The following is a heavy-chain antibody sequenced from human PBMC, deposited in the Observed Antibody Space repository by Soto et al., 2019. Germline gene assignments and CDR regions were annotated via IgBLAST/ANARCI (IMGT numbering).Heavy chain of an antibody. V-gene: IGHV3-74*01. Sequence: EMQLVESGGDLVQPGGSLRLSCVASGFTFSTYWMHWVRQAPGKGLVWVSRVDSGGSSTNYADSVKGRFTISRYNAKNTVYMQMSSLRAEDTGVYYCARANWNTSWGQGTRVTVSS. J-gene: IGHJ5*02. D-gene: IGHD1-1*01. CDR1: GFTFSTYW. CDR3: ARANWNTS. CDR2: VDSGGSST.